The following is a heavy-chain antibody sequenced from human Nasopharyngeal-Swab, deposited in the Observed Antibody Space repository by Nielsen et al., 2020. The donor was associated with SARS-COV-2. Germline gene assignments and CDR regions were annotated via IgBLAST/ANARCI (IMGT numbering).Heavy chain of an antibody. J-gene: IGHJ5*02. Sequence: ASVKVSCKASGYTFTSYGISWVRQAPGQGLEWMGWINTYNGDTHYAQNFQGRVTVTTDTSTSTAYMELRSLRSDDTAVYYCARPNYCNGRGCYGATHNWFDPWGQGTLVTVSS. CDR2: INTYNGDT. CDR3: ARPNYCNGRGCYGATHNWFDP. D-gene: IGHD2-15*01. V-gene: IGHV1-18*04. CDR1: GYTFTSYG.